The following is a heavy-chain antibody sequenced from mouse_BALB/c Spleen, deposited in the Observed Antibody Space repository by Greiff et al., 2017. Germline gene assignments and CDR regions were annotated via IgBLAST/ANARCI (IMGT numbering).Heavy chain of an antibody. J-gene: IGHJ4*01. CDR3: ARRGERYAMDY. Sequence: EVQRVESGGGLVQPGGSRKLSCAASGFTFSSFGMHWVRQAPEKGLEWVAYISSGSSTIYYADTVKGRFTISRDNPKNTLFLQMTSLRSEDTAMYYCARRGERYAMDYWGQGTSVTVSS. V-gene: IGHV5-17*02. CDR2: ISSGSSTI. CDR1: GFTFSSFG.